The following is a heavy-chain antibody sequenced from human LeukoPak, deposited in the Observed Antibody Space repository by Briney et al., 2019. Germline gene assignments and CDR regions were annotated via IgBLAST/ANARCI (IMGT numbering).Heavy chain of an antibody. D-gene: IGHD6-25*01. CDR3: ARVRMSAAALTWFDP. CDR2: IIPLFRKA. Sequence: SVKVSCKASGDSFSNHAINWVRQAPGQGLEWMGGIIPLFRKANYAQKFQDRVTITADESTSTVYMEVKSLRSEDTAVYYCARVRMSAAALTWFDPWGQGTLVTV. CDR1: GDSFSNHA. V-gene: IGHV1-69*13. J-gene: IGHJ5*02.